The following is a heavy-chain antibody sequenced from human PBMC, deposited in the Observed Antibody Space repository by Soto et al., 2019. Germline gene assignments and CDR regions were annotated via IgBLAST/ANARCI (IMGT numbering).Heavy chain of an antibody. CDR2: ISGSGGST. V-gene: IGHV3-23*01. D-gene: IGHD4-17*01. Sequence: EVQLLESGGGLVQPGGSLRLSCAASGFTFSSYAMSWVRQAPGKGLEWVSAISGSGGSTYYADSVKGRFTISRDKSKNTLYLQMISARAEDTAVYYCAKRTVGWYFDLWGRGTLVTVSS. CDR3: AKRTVGWYFDL. J-gene: IGHJ2*01. CDR1: GFTFSSYA.